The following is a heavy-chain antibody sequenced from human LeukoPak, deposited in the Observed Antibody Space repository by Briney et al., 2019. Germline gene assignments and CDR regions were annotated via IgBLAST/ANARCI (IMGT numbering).Heavy chain of an antibody. J-gene: IGHJ5*02. CDR1: GCSFTNYW. CDR3: ARRTSARHWFDP. Sequence: GESLKISCKGSGCSFTNYWIDWVRQVPGKGLEWMGIIYPGDSDTRYSPSFRGQVTISVDKSINTAYLQWNSLQASDTAMYYCARRTSARHWFDPWGQGTLVTVSS. V-gene: IGHV5-51*01. CDR2: IYPGDSDT.